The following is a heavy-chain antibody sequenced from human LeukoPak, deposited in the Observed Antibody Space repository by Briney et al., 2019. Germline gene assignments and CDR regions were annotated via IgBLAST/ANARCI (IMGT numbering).Heavy chain of an antibody. J-gene: IGHJ4*02. D-gene: IGHD3-10*01. CDR1: GFTFSSYS. V-gene: IGHV3-23*01. CDR3: AILTGFGITMVRGVPIDY. Sequence: GGSLRLSCAASGFTFSSYSMSWVRQAPGKGLEWVSAISGSGGSTYYADSVKGRFTISRDNSKNTLYLQMNSLRAEDTAVYYCAILTGFGITMVRGVPIDYWGQGTLVTVSS. CDR2: ISGSGGST.